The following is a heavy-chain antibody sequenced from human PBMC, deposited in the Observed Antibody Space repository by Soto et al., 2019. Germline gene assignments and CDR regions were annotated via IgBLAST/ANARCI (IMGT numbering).Heavy chain of an antibody. J-gene: IGHJ4*02. V-gene: IGHV1-3*01. Sequence: ASVKVSCKASGYTFTSYAMHWVRQAPGQRLEWMGWINAGNGNTKYSQKFQGRVTITRDTSASTAYMELSSLGSEDTAVYYCARDSSGWSSFDYWGQGTLVTVS. CDR2: INAGNGNT. CDR1: GYTFTSYA. CDR3: ARDSSGWSSFDY. D-gene: IGHD6-19*01.